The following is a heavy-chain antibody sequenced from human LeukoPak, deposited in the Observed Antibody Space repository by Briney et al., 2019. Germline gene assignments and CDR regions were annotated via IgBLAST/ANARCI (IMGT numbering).Heavy chain of an antibody. V-gene: IGHV3-66*02. CDR3: ARGPYSKIFGG. CDR2: IDSGGST. D-gene: IGHD3-3*01. CDR1: GFTVSSYY. Sequence: QPGGSLRLSCTVSGFTVSSYYMSWVRQAPGKGLEWVSIIDSGGSTYYADSVKGRFTISRDNSKNTVFLQMNSLRAEDTAVYYCARGPYSKIFGGWGHGTLVTVSS. J-gene: IGHJ4*01.